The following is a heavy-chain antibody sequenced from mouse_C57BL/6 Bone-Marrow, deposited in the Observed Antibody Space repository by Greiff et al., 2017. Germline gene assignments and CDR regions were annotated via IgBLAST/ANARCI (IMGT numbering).Heavy chain of an antibody. Sequence: EVQLQQSGPELVKPGASVKIPCKASGYTFTDYNMDWVKQSHGKSLEWIGDISPNNGGTIYNQKFKGQATLTVDKSTSTVYMELRSLTSEDTAVYYCARGGAYYSNHFDYWGQGTTLTVSS. V-gene: IGHV1-18*01. CDR1: GYTFTDYN. D-gene: IGHD2-5*01. CDR3: ARGGAYYSNHFDY. J-gene: IGHJ2*01. CDR2: ISPNNGGT.